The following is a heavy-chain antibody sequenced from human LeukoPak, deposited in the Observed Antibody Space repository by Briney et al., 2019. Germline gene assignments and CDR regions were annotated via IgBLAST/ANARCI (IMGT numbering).Heavy chain of an antibody. Sequence: SETLSLTCTVSGGPINSYYWSWIRQPPGKGLEWIGYIYYSGSTNYNPSLKSRVTISVDTSKNQFSLKLSSVTAADTAVYYCARDPRLGPFDYWGQGTLVTVSS. CDR3: ARDPRLGPFDY. V-gene: IGHV4-59*12. D-gene: IGHD6-25*01. J-gene: IGHJ4*02. CDR1: GGPINSYY. CDR2: IYYSGST.